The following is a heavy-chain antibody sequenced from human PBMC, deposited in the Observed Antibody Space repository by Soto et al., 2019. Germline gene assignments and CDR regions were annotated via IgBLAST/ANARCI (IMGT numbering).Heavy chain of an antibody. Sequence: QVQLVQSGAEVKKPGASVKVSCKASGYTFTSYDINWVRQATGQGLEWMGWMNPNSGNTGYAQKFQGSVTMTRNTSLSTAYLALSSLRSADTAVYYCARAKTSYGMDVWGQGTTVTVSS. V-gene: IGHV1-8*01. CDR2: MNPNSGNT. J-gene: IGHJ6*02. CDR1: GYTFTSYD. CDR3: ARAKTSYGMDV.